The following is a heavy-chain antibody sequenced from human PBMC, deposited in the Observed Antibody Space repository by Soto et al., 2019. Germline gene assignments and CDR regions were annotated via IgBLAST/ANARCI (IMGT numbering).Heavy chain of an antibody. J-gene: IGHJ6*03. CDR2: ISAYNGNT. Sequence: ASVKVSCKASGYTFTSYGISWVRQAPGQGLEWMGWISAYNGNTNYAQKLQGRVTMTTDTSTSTAYMELRSLRSDDTAVYYCARDPRVVYCSGGSCPSHMDVWGKGTTVTVSS. V-gene: IGHV1-18*01. D-gene: IGHD2-15*01. CDR1: GYTFTSYG. CDR3: ARDPRVVYCSGGSCPSHMDV.